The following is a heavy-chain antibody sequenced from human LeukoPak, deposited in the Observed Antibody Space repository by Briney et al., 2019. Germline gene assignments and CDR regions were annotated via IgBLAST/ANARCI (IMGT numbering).Heavy chain of an antibody. V-gene: IGHV3-48*01. CDR3: ARVGGSMVRGPYFDY. D-gene: IGHD3-10*01. CDR2: ISSSSSTI. J-gene: IGHJ4*02. CDR1: GFTFSSYS. Sequence: PGGSLRLSCAASGFTFSSYSMNWVRQAPGKGLEWVSYISSSSSTIYYADSVKCRFTISRDNAKNSLYLQMNSLRAEDTAVYYCARVGGSMVRGPYFDYWGQGTLVTVSS.